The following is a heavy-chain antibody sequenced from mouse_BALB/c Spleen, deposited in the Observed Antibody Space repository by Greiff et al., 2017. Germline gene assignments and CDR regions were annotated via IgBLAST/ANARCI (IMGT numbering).Heavy chain of an antibody. Sequence: QVQLKESGPGLVAPSQSLSITCTVSGFSLTSNGVHWVRQPPGKGLEWLGVIWAGGSTNYNSALMSRLSISKDNSKSQVFLKMNSLQTDDTAMYYCARDPITPVVGVFAYWGQGTLVTVSA. V-gene: IGHV2-9*02. CDR1: GFSLTSNG. CDR2: IWAGGST. D-gene: IGHD1-1*01. CDR3: ARDPITPVVGVFAY. J-gene: IGHJ3*01.